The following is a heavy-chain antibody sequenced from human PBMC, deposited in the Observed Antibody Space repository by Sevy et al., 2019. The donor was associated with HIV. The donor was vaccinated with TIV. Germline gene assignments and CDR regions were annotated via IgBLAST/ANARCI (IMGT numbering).Heavy chain of an antibody. CDR1: GFTFSNHW. CDR2: IQQDGSET. J-gene: IGHJ4*02. D-gene: IGHD3-10*01. CDR3: VQTGKYFTTLDY. V-gene: IGHV3-7*01. Sequence: GGSLRLSCAASGFTFSNHWMNCVRQAPGKGLEWVANIQQDGSETYYVDSVKGRFTISRDNAKNSLDLQMNSLRLEDTAVYYCVQTGKYFTTLDYWGQGTKVTVSS.